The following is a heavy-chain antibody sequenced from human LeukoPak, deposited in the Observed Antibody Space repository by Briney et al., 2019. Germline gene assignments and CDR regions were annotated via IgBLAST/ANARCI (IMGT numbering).Heavy chain of an antibody. V-gene: IGHV4-30-4*01. CDR3: ARGVYSSSPGGGYYFDY. D-gene: IGHD6-6*01. J-gene: IGHJ4*02. CDR2: IYYSGST. CDR1: GGSISSGDYY. Sequence: PSETLSLTCTVSGGSISSGDYYWSWIRQPPGKGLEWIGYIYYSGSTYYNPSLKSRVTISVDTSKNQFSLKLSSVTAADTAVYYCARGVYSSSPGGGYYFDYWGQGTLVTVSS.